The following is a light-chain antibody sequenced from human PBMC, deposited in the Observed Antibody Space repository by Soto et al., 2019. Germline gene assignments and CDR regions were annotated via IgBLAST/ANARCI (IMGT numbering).Light chain of an antibody. CDR3: QQYNNWPPIT. CDR2: DAS. CDR1: QSVSSN. Sequence: EIMLTQSPVTLSLSPGERATLSCRASQSVSSNLAWYQQKPGQAPRLIIYDASTRATGIPARFSGSGSGTEFTLTISSLQSEDFAVYYCQQYNNWPPITFGQGTRLE. V-gene: IGKV3-15*01. J-gene: IGKJ5*01.